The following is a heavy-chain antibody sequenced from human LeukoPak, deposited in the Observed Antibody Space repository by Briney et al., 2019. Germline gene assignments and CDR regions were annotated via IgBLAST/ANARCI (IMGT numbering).Heavy chain of an antibody. CDR2: IWFDGSNI. D-gene: IGHD6-13*01. V-gene: IGHV3-33*06. CDR3: AKDQGAATGKRGVDC. J-gene: IGHJ4*02. Sequence: PGRSLRLSCAASGFTFSSYGMHWVRQTPGKGLEWVAVIWFDGSNIYYADSVKGRFIISRDNSKNTLFLQMNSLRAEDTALYYCAKDQGAATGKRGVDCWGQGTLVTVSS. CDR1: GFTFSSYG.